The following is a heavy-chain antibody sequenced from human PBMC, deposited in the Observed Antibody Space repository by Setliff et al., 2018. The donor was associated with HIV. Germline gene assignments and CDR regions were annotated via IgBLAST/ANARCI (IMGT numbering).Heavy chain of an antibody. V-gene: IGHV4-38-2*01. CDR3: ARSIVPVASGYYYFEY. CDR2: IYHTGST. D-gene: IGHD3-3*01. J-gene: IGHJ4*02. Sequence: KTSETLSLTCVVSGYSISSGYYWGWIRQPPGNGLEWIGSIYHTGSTYYKPSLKSRVTISVDTSKNQFSLRLSSVAAGDTAVYYCARSIVPVASGYYYFEYWGQGTLVTVSS. CDR1: GYSISSGYY.